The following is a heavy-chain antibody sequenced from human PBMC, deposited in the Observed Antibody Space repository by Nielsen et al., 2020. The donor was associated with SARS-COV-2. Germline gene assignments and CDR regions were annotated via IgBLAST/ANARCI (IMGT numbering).Heavy chain of an antibody. CDR3: ARQGGFGEFDYYYGMDV. Sequence: GGSLRLSCKGSGYSFTSYWIGWVRQMPGKGLEWMGIIYPGDSDTRYSPSFQGQVTISADKSISTAYLQWSSLKASDTAMYYCARQGGFGEFDYYYGMDVWGQGTTVTVSS. CDR1: GYSFTSYW. CDR2: IYPGDSDT. J-gene: IGHJ6*02. D-gene: IGHD3-10*01. V-gene: IGHV5-51*01.